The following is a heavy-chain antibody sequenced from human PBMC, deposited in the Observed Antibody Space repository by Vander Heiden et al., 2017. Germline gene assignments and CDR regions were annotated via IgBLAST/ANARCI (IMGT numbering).Heavy chain of an antibody. CDR3: AGDDLLSGIAY. D-gene: IGHD3-3*01. CDR1: GVSIGVNNW. CDR2: IYHSGNT. J-gene: IGHJ4*02. V-gene: IGHV4-4*02. Sequence: VQLQESGPGLVKPSGTLSLTCAVSGVSIGVNNWWSWVRQTPGKGLEWIGEIYHSGNTNYNQSLQSRVSISLDKSKNQFSLTLTSVTAADTAMYYCAGDDLLSGIAYWGQGTLVTVSS.